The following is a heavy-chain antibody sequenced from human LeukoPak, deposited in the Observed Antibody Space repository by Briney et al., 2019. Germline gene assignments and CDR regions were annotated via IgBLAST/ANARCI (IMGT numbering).Heavy chain of an antibody. CDR3: ARLGYCTSTSCRLFDP. V-gene: IGHV4-39*01. D-gene: IGHD2-2*01. CDR2: IYYSGST. Sequence: SETLSLTCTVSGDSIGSSSYYWGWIRQPPGKGLEWIASIYYSGSTYYNPSLKSRVTISVDTSKNQFSLKLSSVTAADTAVYYCARLGYCTSTSCRLFDPWGQGTLVTVSS. CDR1: GDSIGSSSYY. J-gene: IGHJ5*02.